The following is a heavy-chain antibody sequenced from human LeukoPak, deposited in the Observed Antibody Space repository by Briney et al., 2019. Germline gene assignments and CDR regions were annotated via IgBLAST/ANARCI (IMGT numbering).Heavy chain of an antibody. CDR1: GDSISGSY. Sequence: SETLSLTCTISGDSISGSYWTWVRQPPGQGLEWIGQIHYSGRADYNPSLKRRITISVDTSKNQMSLTLTSVTAADTAIYYCVKFGVDYDMGVWGQGTTVTVSS. J-gene: IGHJ6*02. CDR2: IHYSGRA. D-gene: IGHD3-16*01. V-gene: IGHV4-59*01. CDR3: VKFGVDYDMGV.